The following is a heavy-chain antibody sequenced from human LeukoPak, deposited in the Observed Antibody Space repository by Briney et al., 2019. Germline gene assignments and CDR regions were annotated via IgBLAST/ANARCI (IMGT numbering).Heavy chain of an antibody. CDR1: GDTFGSYA. J-gene: IGHJ4*02. D-gene: IGHD3-22*01. CDR3: ASQFLLPFDY. Sequence: GASVKVSCKAPGDTFGSYAISWVRQAHGQGLEWVGRTIPILGTAKYAQKFQGRLTITADTSTSTAYMQLTNLRSDDTAVYYCASQFLLPFDYWGRGTLVTVSS. V-gene: IGHV1-69*04. CDR2: TIPILGTA.